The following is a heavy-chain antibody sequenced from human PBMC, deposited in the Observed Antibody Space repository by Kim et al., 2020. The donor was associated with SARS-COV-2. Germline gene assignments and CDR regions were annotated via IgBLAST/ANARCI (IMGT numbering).Heavy chain of an antibody. V-gene: IGHV3-13*01. CDR2: IGTAGDT. CDR1: GFTFSSYD. Sequence: GGSLRLSCAASGFTFSSYDMHWVRQATGKGLEWVSAIGTAGDTYYPGSVKGRFTISRENAKNSLYLQMNSLRAGDTAVYYCARGQTHSSSWTEFDPWGQGTLVTVSS. CDR3: ARGQTHSSSWTEFDP. D-gene: IGHD6-13*01. J-gene: IGHJ5*02.